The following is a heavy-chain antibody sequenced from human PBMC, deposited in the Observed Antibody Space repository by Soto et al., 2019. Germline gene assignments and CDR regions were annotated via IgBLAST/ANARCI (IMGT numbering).Heavy chain of an antibody. Sequence: QLHLVQSGAVVKKPGASVTVSCSASGYPVTAYYMHWVRQAPGRGLEWMGGINPATGAAKYTQTFQGRVTRTRDASTSTVFMEPNGLTSEDPAGFYCARGGGVGVAGSAAFDMWGQGTLVTVSS. CDR1: GYPVTAYY. V-gene: IGHV1-2*02. J-gene: IGHJ3*02. CDR2: INPATGAA. D-gene: IGHD3-3*01. CDR3: ARGGGVGVAGSAAFDM.